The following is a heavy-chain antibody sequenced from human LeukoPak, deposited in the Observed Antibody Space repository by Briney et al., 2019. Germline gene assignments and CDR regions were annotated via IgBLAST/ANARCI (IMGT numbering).Heavy chain of an antibody. D-gene: IGHD5-18*01. V-gene: IGHV3-23*01. Sequence: GGSLRLSCAASGFPFTSYAMSWVRQAPGKGLECVSTITGSGSSTYYADSVQGRFTISRDNSKNTLYLQMNSLRAEDTALYYCARGPKLGIQPTFQHWGQGTLVTVSS. CDR2: ITGSGSST. CDR3: ARGPKLGIQPTFQH. J-gene: IGHJ1*01. CDR1: GFPFTSYA.